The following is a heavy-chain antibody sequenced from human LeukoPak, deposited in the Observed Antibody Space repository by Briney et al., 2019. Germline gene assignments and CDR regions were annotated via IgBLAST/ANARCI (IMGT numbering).Heavy chain of an antibody. Sequence: GASVKVSCKASGYTFTGYYMHWVRQAPGQGLEWMGWINPNSGGTNYAQKLQGRVTMTRDTSISTAYMELSRLRSDDTAVYYCARQCSSTSCYSGQNDYWGQGTLVTVSS. CDR2: INPNSGGT. CDR1: GYTFTGYY. CDR3: ARQCSSTSCYSGQNDY. D-gene: IGHD2-2*02. J-gene: IGHJ4*02. V-gene: IGHV1-2*02.